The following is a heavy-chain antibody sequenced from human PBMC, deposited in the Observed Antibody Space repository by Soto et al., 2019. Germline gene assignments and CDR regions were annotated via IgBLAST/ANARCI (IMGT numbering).Heavy chain of an antibody. CDR1: GFTFSSYA. J-gene: IGHJ4*02. V-gene: IGHV3-23*01. CDR3: AKDSPKALRITGTTVFDD. Sequence: PGGSLRLSCAASGFTFSSYAMSWVRQAPGKGLEWVSAISGSGGSTYYADSVKGRFTISRDNSKNTLYLQMNSLRAEDTAVYYCAKDSPKALRITGTTVFDDWGQGSLVTGSS. D-gene: IGHD1-20*01. CDR2: ISGSGGST.